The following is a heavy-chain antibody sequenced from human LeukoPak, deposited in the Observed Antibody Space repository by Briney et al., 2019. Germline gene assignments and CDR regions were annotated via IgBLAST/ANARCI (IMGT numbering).Heavy chain of an antibody. CDR2: ISSSSSTI. Sequence: GGSLRLSCAASGFTFSSYSMNWVRQAPGKGLAWVSYISSSSSTIHYTDSVKGRFTISRDNAKSSLYLQMNSLRAEDTAVYYCARDELRGGPRGDGFDIWGQGTMVTVS. CDR3: ARDELRGGPRGDGFDI. D-gene: IGHD3-10*01. CDR1: GFTFSSYS. V-gene: IGHV3-48*01. J-gene: IGHJ3*02.